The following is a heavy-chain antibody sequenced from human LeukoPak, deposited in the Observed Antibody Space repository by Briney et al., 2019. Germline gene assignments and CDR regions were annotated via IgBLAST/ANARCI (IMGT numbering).Heavy chain of an antibody. D-gene: IGHD4-23*01. Sequence: PGESLKISCKGSGYTFITYWIGWVRQMPGKGLGWRGIIYPGDSNTIYSPSFQGRVTISADKSISTAYLEWSSLKASDTAMYYCARPDDYGGKPAAFDIWGQGTMVTVSS. V-gene: IGHV5-51*01. CDR3: ARPDDYGGKPAAFDI. J-gene: IGHJ3*02. CDR1: GYTFITYW. CDR2: IYPGDSNT.